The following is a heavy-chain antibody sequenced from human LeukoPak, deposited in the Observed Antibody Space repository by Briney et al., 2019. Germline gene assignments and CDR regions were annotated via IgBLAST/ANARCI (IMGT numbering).Heavy chain of an antibody. CDR1: GITFSDYG. J-gene: IGHJ4*02. V-gene: IGHV3-30*03. CDR3: ARYYGSGSLDY. CDR2: ISYDGSNK. Sequence: GGSLRLSCAASGITFSDYGMHWVRQAPGKGLEWVALISYDGSNKYYADSMKGRFTISRDTSKNTLHLQMDSLRVEDTAMYYCARYYGSGSLDYWGQGTLVTVSS. D-gene: IGHD3-10*01.